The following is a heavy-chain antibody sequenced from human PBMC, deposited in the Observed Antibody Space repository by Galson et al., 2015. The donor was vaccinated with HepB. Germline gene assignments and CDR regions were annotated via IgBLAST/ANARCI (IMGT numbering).Heavy chain of an antibody. CDR2: INPNSGGT. CDR1: GYTFTGYY. J-gene: IGHJ4*02. V-gene: IGHV1-2*02. CDR3: ARDLEGIAVAGTPY. D-gene: IGHD6-19*01. Sequence: SVKVSCKASGYTFTGYYMHWARQAPGQGLEWMGWINPNSGGTNYAQKFQGRVTMTRDTSISTAYMELSRLRSDDTAVYYCARDLEGIAVAGTPYWGQGTLVTVSS.